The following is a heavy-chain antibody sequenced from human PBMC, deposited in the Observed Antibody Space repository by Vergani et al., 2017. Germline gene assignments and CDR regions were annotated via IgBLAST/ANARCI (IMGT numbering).Heavy chain of an antibody. J-gene: IGHJ4*02. V-gene: IGHV3-23*01. CDR3: AKDRSQFSGSSQKYFDY. CDR2: ISGSGGST. Sequence: EVQLLESGGGLVQPGGSLRLSCAASGFTFSSYAMSWVRQAPGKGLEWVSAISGSGGSTYYADSVKGRFTISRDNSKNTLYLQMNSLRAEDTAVYYCAKDRSQFSGSSQKYFDYWGQGTLVTGSS. D-gene: IGHD1-26*01. CDR1: GFTFSSYA.